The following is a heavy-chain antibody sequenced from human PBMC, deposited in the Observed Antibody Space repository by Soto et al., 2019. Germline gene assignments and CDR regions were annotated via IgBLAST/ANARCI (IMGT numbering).Heavy chain of an antibody. CDR1: GFTFSNVW. V-gene: IGHV3-15*07. J-gene: IGHJ4*02. Sequence: EVQLVESGGGLVKPGGSLRLSCAGSGFTFSNVWMNWVRQAPGKGLEWVGRIKSETDGGTIDYAAPVKGRFTISRDDSNNTLDLQMNRLKNGDTATYYCTPLAMKYNSDWYPLADWGQGTRVTVSS. D-gene: IGHD6-19*01. CDR3: TPLAMKYNSDWYPLAD. CDR2: IKSETDGGTI.